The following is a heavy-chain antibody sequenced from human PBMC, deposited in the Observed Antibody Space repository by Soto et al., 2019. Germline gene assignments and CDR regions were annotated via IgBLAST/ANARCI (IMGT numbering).Heavy chain of an antibody. J-gene: IGHJ4*02. Sequence: QVQLVQSGAEVKKPGASVKVSCKTSGYTFTSYGFSWVRQAPGQGPEWMGWISAYNGNTNYAQKLQGRVTMTTDTSTSTAYMGLRSLRSDDTAVYYCAAPLSYSYGLDYWGQGSLVTVSS. V-gene: IGHV1-18*01. D-gene: IGHD5-18*01. CDR3: AAPLSYSYGLDY. CDR2: ISAYNGNT. CDR1: GYTFTSYG.